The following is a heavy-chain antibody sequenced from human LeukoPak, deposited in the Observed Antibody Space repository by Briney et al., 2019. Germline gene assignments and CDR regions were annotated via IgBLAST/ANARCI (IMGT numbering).Heavy chain of an antibody. CDR1: GGTFSSYA. Sequence: SVKVSCKASGGTFSSYAISWVRQAPGQGLEWMGRIIPILGIANYAQKFQGRVTITADKSTNTAYMELSSLRSEDTAVYYCARTRGYFQNWFGPWGQGTLVTVSS. CDR2: IIPILGIA. CDR3: ARTRGYFQNWFGP. D-gene: IGHD2-15*01. J-gene: IGHJ5*02. V-gene: IGHV1-69*04.